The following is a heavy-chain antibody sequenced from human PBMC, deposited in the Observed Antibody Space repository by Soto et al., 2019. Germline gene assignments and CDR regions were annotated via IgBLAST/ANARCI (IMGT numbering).Heavy chain of an antibody. D-gene: IGHD4-17*01. V-gene: IGHV4-39*01. CDR2: IYYSGST. Sequence: QLQLQESGPGLVKPSETLSLTCTVSGGSISSSSYYWGWIRQPPGKGLEWIGSIYYSGSTYYNPSLKSRVTISVDTSKNQFSLKLSSVTAADTAVYYCARHPWPTVTNNWFDPWGQGTLVTVSS. CDR3: ARHPWPTVTNNWFDP. CDR1: GGSISSSSYY. J-gene: IGHJ5*02.